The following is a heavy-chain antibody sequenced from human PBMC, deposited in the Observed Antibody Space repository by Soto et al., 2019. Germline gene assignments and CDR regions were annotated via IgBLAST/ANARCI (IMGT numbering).Heavy chain of an antibody. CDR1: GGSISSYY. CDR3: ARKAAQRAYYYYYMDV. CDR2: IYYSGST. V-gene: IGHV4-59*08. J-gene: IGHJ6*03. Sequence: SETLSLTCTVSGGSISSYYWSWIRQPPGKGLEWIGYIYYSGSTNYNPSLKSRVTISVDTSKNQFSLKLSSVTAADTAVYYCARKAAQRAYYYYYMDVWGKGTTVTVSS. D-gene: IGHD6-13*01.